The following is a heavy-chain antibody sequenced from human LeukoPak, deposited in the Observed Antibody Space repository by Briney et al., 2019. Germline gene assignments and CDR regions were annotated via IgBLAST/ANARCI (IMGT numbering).Heavy chain of an antibody. CDR2: INHSGST. D-gene: IGHD2-2*01. CDR3: ARGIVLVPAAKEYFDL. Sequence: SETLSLTCAVYGGTFSGYYWSWIRQPPGKGLEWIGEINHSGSTNYNPSLKSRVTISVDTSKNQFSLKLSSVTAADTSVYYCARGIVLVPAAKEYFDLWGRHPGHCLL. V-gene: IGHV4-34*01. CDR1: GGTFSGYY. J-gene: IGHJ2*01.